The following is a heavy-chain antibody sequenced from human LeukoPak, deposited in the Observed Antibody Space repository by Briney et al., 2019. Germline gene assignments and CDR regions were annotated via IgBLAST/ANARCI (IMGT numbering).Heavy chain of an antibody. CDR2: IYSGDNT. CDR1: GFTVSNNY. J-gene: IGHJ4*02. D-gene: IGHD3-16*01. CDR3: AGRRVLDASFDY. V-gene: IGHV3-66*02. Sequence: PGGSLRLSRAASGFTVSNNYMSWVRQAPGKRLEWVSVIYSGDNTYYVESVKGRFTISRDNSKNTLFLQMNRLRAEDTAVYYCAGRRVLDASFDYWGQGTLVTVSS.